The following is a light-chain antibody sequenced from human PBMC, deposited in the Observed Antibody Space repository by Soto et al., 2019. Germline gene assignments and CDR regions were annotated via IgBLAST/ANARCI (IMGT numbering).Light chain of an antibody. J-gene: IGKJ2*01. CDR2: CAS. CDR3: QQSNNWPYT. CDR1: QSVSDN. V-gene: IGKV3-15*01. Sequence: EVVMTQSPATLSVSPGERATLSCRASQSVSDNLAWYQQKAGQAPRLLIYCASTRATGIPARFSGSGSGTDFTLTISSLQSEDFAVYYCQQSNNWPYTFGQGTKLDIK.